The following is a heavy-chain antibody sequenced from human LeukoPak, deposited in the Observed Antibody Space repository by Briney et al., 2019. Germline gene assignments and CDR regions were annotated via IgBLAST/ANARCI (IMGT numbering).Heavy chain of an antibody. D-gene: IGHD3-10*01. CDR1: GYTFTSYG. J-gene: IGHJ4*02. CDR2: IIPIFGTA. CDR3: ARMKRLGELFRGAFDY. Sequence: ASVKVSCKASGYTFTSYGISWVRQAPGQGLEWMGGIIPIFGTANYAQKFQGRVTITADESTSTAYMELSSLRSEDTAVYYCARMKRLGELFRGAFDYWGQGTLVTVSS. V-gene: IGHV1-69*13.